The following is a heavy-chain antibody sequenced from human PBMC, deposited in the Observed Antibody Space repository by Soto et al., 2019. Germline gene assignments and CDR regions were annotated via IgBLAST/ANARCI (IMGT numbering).Heavy chain of an antibody. CDR3: AKWDGYGDS. Sequence: EVQGLESGGGLVQPGGSLRLSCAAFGFTFSTYSMAWVRQTPGKGLEWVSGRGVGGDRTFYLESVKGRFTISSATSKNVVYLQMNSLRDDDTAVYFCAKWDGYGDSWGQGTVVTVSS. CDR2: RGVGGDRT. CDR1: GFTFSTYS. J-gene: IGHJ4*02. V-gene: IGHV3-23*01. D-gene: IGHD5-12*01.